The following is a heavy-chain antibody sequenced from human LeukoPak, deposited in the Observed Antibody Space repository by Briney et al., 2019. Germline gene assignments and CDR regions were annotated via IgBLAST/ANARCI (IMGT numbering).Heavy chain of an antibody. CDR2: ISRSSAYI. V-gene: IGHV3-21*05. J-gene: IGHJ4*02. D-gene: IGHD4-11*01. CDR3: ARVWQDYSNADY. Sequence: GGSLRLSCAASGFTFSSFNMNWVRQAPGKGPEWVSYISRSSAYIHYADSVRGRFAISRDNAKNSLYLQMNSPRAEDTAIYYCARVWQDYSNADYWGQGTLVTVSS. CDR1: GFTFSSFN.